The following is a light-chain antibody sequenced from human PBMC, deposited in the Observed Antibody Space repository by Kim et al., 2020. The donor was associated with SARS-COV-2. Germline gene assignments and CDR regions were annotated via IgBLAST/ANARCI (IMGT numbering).Light chain of an antibody. CDR2: DAS. CDR3: QQYNSYPWT. CDR1: QSVSSW. V-gene: IGKV1-5*01. Sequence: ASVVDRVTISCRASQSVSSWLAWDQQKAGKAPNLLIYDASSLESGVPSRFSGSGSETEFTLTIISLQPDDFATYYCQQYNSYPWTFGQGTKVDLK. J-gene: IGKJ1*01.